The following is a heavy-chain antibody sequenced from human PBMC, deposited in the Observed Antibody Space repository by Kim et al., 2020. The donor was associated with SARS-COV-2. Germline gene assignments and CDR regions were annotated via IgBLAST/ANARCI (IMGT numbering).Heavy chain of an antibody. D-gene: IGHD3-10*01. CDR1: GGSISSGGYY. CDR3: ARLGYYYGSGIDY. CDR2: IYYSGST. J-gene: IGHJ4*02. Sequence: SETLSLTCTVSGGSISSGGYYWSWIRQHPGKGLKWIGYIYYSGSTYYNPSLKSRVTISVDTSKNQFSLKLSSVTAADTAVYYCARLGYYYGSGIDYWGQGTLVTVSS. V-gene: IGHV4-31*03.